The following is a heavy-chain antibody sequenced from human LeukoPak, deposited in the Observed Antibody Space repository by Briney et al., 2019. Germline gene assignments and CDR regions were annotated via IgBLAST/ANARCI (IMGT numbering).Heavy chain of an antibody. Sequence: SETLSLTCAVYGGSFSGYYWSWIRQPPGKGLEWIGEINHSGSTNYNPSLKSRVTISVDTSKNQFSLKLSSVTAADTAVYYCASANPSRVGDYTDWGQGTLVTVFS. D-gene: IGHD4-17*01. J-gene: IGHJ4*02. V-gene: IGHV4-34*01. CDR3: ASANPSRVGDYTD. CDR2: INHSGST. CDR1: GGSFSGYY.